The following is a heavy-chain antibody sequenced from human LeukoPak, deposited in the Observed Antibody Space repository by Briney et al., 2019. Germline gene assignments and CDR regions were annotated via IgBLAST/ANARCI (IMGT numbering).Heavy chain of an antibody. D-gene: IGHD1-26*01. Sequence: PSETLSLTCTVSGDSINNHYWSWIRQPPGRGLEWIGSIYYSGSTYYNPSLKSRVTISVDTSKNQFSLKLSSVTAADTAVYYCARAVAAKIYYYYMDVWGKGTTVTVSS. CDR1: GDSINNHY. CDR3: ARAVAAKIYYYYMDV. V-gene: IGHV4-39*07. J-gene: IGHJ6*03. CDR2: IYYSGST.